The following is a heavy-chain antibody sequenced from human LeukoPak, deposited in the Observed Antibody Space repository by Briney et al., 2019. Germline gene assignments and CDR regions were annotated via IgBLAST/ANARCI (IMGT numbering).Heavy chain of an antibody. Sequence: SETLSLTCAVYGGSFSGYYWSWIRQPPGKGLEWIGEINHSGSTNYNPSLKSRVTISVDTSKNQFSLKLSSVTAADTTVYYCARAGYSYVGGNFDYWGQGTLVTVSS. J-gene: IGHJ4*02. D-gene: IGHD5-18*01. CDR2: INHSGST. V-gene: IGHV4-34*01. CDR1: GGSFSGYY. CDR3: ARAGYSYVGGNFDY.